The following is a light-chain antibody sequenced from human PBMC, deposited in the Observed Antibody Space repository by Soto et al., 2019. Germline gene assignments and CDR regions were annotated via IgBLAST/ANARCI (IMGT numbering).Light chain of an antibody. V-gene: IGKV3-15*01. Sequence: EIAMTQSPATLSVSPGERATLSCRASQSVSSKLAWYQQKPGQAPRLPIYDASTRATGIPARFSGSGSGTEFTLTISSLQSEDFAVYYCQQSNNWPRTFGQGTKVDIK. J-gene: IGKJ1*01. CDR1: QSVSSK. CDR3: QQSNNWPRT. CDR2: DAS.